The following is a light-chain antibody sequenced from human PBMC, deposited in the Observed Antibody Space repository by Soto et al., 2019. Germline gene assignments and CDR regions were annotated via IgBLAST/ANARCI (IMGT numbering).Light chain of an antibody. Sequence: DIQMTQSPSTLSASVGDRVTITCRASQSISSWLAWYQQKPGKAPKVLIYDASSLESGVPSRFSGSGSGTEFTLTISSLQPDDSATYYCQQYNSFSWTFGQGTKVDI. V-gene: IGKV1-5*01. J-gene: IGKJ1*01. CDR3: QQYNSFSWT. CDR1: QSISSW. CDR2: DAS.